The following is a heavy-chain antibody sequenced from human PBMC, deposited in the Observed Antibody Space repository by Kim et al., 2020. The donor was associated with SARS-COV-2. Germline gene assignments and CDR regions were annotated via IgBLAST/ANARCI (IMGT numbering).Heavy chain of an antibody. CDR3: AKTEYSGNFYGPFDY. V-gene: IGHV3-30*18. J-gene: IGHJ4*02. CDR2: ISYDGFNE. CDR1: GFSFSDYV. D-gene: IGHD1-26*01. Sequence: GGSLRLSCPGSGFSFSDYVMLWVRQAPGKGLEWVATISYDGFNEYYADSVKGRFTISRDRSKNTLYLQMNSLRTEDTAVNFCAKTEYSGNFYGPFDYWGQGTLGTVSS.